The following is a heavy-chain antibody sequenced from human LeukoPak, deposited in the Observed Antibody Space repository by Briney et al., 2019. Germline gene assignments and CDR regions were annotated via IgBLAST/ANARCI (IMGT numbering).Heavy chain of an antibody. CDR3: ARGYCSSTSCSYFDY. D-gene: IGHD2-2*01. CDR1: GGTFSSYA. CDR2: IIPIFGTA. V-gene: IGHV1-69*05. J-gene: IGHJ4*02. Sequence: SVKVSCKASGGTFSSYAISWVRQAPGQGLEWMGGIIPIFGTANYAQKFQGRVTLTTDESTSTAYMELSSLRSEDTAVYYCARGYCSSTSCSYFDYWGQGTLVTVSS.